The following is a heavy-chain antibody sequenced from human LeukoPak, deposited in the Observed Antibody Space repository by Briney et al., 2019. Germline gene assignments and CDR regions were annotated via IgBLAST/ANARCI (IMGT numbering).Heavy chain of an antibody. V-gene: IGHV4-59*08. CDR2: IYYSGST. CDR3: ARQVRDGYFVYYFDY. CDR1: GGSISSYY. D-gene: IGHD5-24*01. Sequence: SETLSLTCTVSGGSISSYYRSWIRQPPGKGLEWIGYIYYSGSTNYNPSLKSRVTISVDTSKNQFSLKLSSVTAADTAVYYCARQVRDGYFVYYFDYWGQGTLVTVSS. J-gene: IGHJ4*02.